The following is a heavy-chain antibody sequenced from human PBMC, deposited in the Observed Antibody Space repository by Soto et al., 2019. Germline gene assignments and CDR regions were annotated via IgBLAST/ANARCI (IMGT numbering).Heavy chain of an antibody. CDR1: GFTFSYYW. V-gene: IGHV3-74*01. D-gene: IGHD1-26*01. CDR3: ARGDRGAFDL. CDR2: IHSDGSST. Sequence: EVQLVESGGGLVRPGGSLRLSCAASGFTFSYYWMHWVRQAPGKGLVWVSRIHSDGSSTTYADFLKGRFIISRDNARNTVDLQMNSVRVEDTAVYYFARGDRGAFDLWGQGTVVTVSS. J-gene: IGHJ3*01.